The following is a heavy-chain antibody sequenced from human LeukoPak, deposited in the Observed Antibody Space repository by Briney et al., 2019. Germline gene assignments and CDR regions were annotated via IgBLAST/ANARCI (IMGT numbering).Heavy chain of an antibody. V-gene: IGHV4-39*01. CDR1: GGSISTSSYS. J-gene: IGHJ2*01. Sequence: PSETLSLTCTLSGGSISTSSYSWGCIRQPPGKGLEWIGIIDYSASTYYNPSLKSRVTISVDTSENQFSLRLTSVTAAGTAVYCCVYSSSWSLGYFDLWGRGTLVTVSS. CDR3: VYSSSWSLGYFDL. D-gene: IGHD6-13*01. CDR2: IDYSAST.